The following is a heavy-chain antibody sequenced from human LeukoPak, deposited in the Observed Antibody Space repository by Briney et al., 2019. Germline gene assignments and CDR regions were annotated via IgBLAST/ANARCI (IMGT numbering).Heavy chain of an antibody. V-gene: IGHV4-61*02. CDR2: IYSSGST. Sequence: SQTLSLTCTVSGGSISSGSYYWSWIRQPAGKGLEWIGRIYSSGSTNYNPSLKSRVTISVDTSKNQFSLKLSSVTAADTAVYYCARTILSYYYDSSGYLGDGMDVWGQGTTVTVSS. J-gene: IGHJ6*02. CDR3: ARTILSYYYDSSGYLGDGMDV. D-gene: IGHD3-22*01. CDR1: GGSISSGSYY.